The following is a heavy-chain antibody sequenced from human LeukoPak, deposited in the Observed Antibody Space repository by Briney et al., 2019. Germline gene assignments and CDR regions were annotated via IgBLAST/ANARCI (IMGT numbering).Heavy chain of an antibody. V-gene: IGHV4-34*01. CDR3: ARGRENSVRVVVIRPHDY. CDR1: GGSFSGYY. Sequence: SETLSLTCAVYGGSFSGYYWSWIRQPPGKGLEWIGEINHSGSTNYNPSLRSRVTISVDTSKNQFSLKLSSVTAADTAVYYCARGRENSVRVVVIRPHDYWGQGTLVTVSS. CDR2: INHSGST. J-gene: IGHJ4*02. D-gene: IGHD3-22*01.